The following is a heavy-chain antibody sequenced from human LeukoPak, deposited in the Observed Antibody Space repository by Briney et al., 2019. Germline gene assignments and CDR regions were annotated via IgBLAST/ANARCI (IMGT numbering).Heavy chain of an antibody. D-gene: IGHD3-10*01. Sequence: GGSLRLSCAASGFTFDDYAMHWVRQAPGKGLEWVSLISWDGGSTYYADSVKGRFTISRDNSKNSLYLQMNSLRAEDTALYYCAKPMVRGVIRGELDYWGQGTLVTVS. V-gene: IGHV3-43D*03. CDR2: ISWDGGST. J-gene: IGHJ4*02. CDR3: AKPMVRGVIRGELDY. CDR1: GFTFDDYA.